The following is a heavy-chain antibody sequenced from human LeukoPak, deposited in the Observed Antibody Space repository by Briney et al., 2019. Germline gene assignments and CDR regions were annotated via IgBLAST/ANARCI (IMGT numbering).Heavy chain of an antibody. CDR3: AREDGTRITMYGVGGWFDP. Sequence: SVKVSCKASGGTFSSYAISWVRQAPGQGLEWMGGNIPIFGTTNYAQKFQGRVTISTDESTSTAYMELSSLRSEDTAVYYCAREDGTRITMYGVGGWFDPWGQGTLVTVSS. CDR2: NIPIFGTT. CDR1: GGTFSSYA. J-gene: IGHJ5*02. V-gene: IGHV1-69*05. D-gene: IGHD3-3*01.